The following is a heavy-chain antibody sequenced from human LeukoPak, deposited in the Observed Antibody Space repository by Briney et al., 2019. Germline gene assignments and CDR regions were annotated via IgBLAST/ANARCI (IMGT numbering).Heavy chain of an antibody. J-gene: IGHJ4*02. V-gene: IGHV3-23*01. CDR3: AKATYSGSFPYLDY. D-gene: IGHD1-26*01. Sequence: GGSLRLSCAASGFTFSRYWMSWVRQAPGKGLEWVSFVNGNGGGTYYSDSVMGRCTISRDNSKSTLDLQMNSLRAGDTAVYYCAKATYSGSFPYLDYWGRGTLVTVSS. CDR2: VNGNGGGT. CDR1: GFTFSRYW.